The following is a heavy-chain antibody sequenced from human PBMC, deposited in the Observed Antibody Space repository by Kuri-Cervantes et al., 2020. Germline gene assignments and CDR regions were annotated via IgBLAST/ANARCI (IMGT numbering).Heavy chain of an antibody. J-gene: IGHJ6*02. V-gene: IGHV2-5*01. D-gene: IGHD4/OR15-4a*01. CDR1: GFSLSTSGVG. Sequence: SGPTLVKPTQTLTLTCTFSGFSLSTSGVGVGWICQPPGKALEWLALIYWNDDKRYSPSLKSRLTITKDTSKNQVVLTMTNMDPVDTATYYCAHCTLVQTGPYGMDVWGQGTTVTVSS. CDR2: IYWNDDK. CDR3: AHCTLVQTGPYGMDV.